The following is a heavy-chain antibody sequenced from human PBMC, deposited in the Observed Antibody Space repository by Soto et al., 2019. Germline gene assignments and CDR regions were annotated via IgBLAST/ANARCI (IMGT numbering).Heavy chain of an antibody. CDR3: ARDVRARLFKLDY. J-gene: IGHJ4*02. D-gene: IGHD2-21*01. CDR1: GYTFTDYY. V-gene: IGHV1-46*01. CDR2: ITPTGGST. Sequence: QVQLVQSGTEVKKPGASVKISCKAFGYTFTDYYIHWVRQAPGQGLEWMGIITPTGGSTTYAQRFQGRVTMTRDTSTSTVYMDLSSLRSDDTAMYYCARDVRARLFKLDYWGQGTLVTVSS.